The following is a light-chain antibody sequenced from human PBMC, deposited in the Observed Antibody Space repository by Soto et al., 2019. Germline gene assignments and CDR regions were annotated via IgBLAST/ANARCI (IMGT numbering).Light chain of an antibody. CDR3: SSYAGSNNLVV. Sequence: QSALTQPPSASGSPGQSVTISCTGTSSDVGGYNYVSWYQQHPGKAPKLMIYEVSKRASGVPDRFSGSKSGNAASLTVSGIQAEDEADYYGSSYAGSNNLVVFGGGTKVTVL. CDR2: EVS. J-gene: IGLJ2*01. CDR1: SSDVGGYNY. V-gene: IGLV2-8*01.